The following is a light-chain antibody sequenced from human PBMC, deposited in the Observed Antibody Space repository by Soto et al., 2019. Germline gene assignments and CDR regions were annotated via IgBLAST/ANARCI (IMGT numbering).Light chain of an antibody. J-gene: IGKJ3*01. Sequence: EIILTQSPATLSVSTGERATLSCRASQSISTNLAWYQQTPGQAPRLLIFDASTRATGIPARFSGSESGTEFTLTISSLQSEDFAVYYCQQYNKWPPSFGPGTNVDIK. V-gene: IGKV3-15*01. CDR2: DAS. CDR3: QQYNKWPPS. CDR1: QSISTN.